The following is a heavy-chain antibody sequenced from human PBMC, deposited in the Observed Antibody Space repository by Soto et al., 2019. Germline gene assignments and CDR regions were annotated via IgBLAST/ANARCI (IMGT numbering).Heavy chain of an antibody. D-gene: IGHD5-12*01. CDR2: IKSKTDGGTT. CDR3: TTDLYSGYDPSSFDY. Sequence: PGGSLRLSCAASGFTFSNAWMSWVRQAPGKGLEWVGRIKSKTDGGTTDYAAPVKGRFTISRDDSKNTLYLQMNSLKTEDTAVYYCTTDLYSGYDPSSFDYWGQGTLVTVSS. V-gene: IGHV3-15*01. CDR1: GFTFSNAW. J-gene: IGHJ4*02.